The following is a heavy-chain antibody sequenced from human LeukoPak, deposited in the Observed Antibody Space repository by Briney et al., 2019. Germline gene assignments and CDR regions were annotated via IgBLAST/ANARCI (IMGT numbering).Heavy chain of an antibody. V-gene: IGHV5-10-1*01. J-gene: IGHJ4*02. D-gene: IGHD3-22*01. CDR3: ACAVGDYDSFDY. CDR2: IDPSDSYT. Sequence: GESLRISCKGSGYSFTSYWITWVRQMPGKGLEWMGTIDPSDSYTNYSPSFQGHVTISADKSISTAYLQWSSLKASDTAMYYCACAVGDYDSFDYWGQGTLVTVSS. CDR1: GYSFTSYW.